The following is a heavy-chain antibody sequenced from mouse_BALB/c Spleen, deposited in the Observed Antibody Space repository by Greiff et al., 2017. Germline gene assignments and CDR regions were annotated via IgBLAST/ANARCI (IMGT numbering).Heavy chain of an antibody. D-gene: IGHD1-1*01. Sequence: QVQLKQPGPGLVAPSQSLSITCTVSGFSLTSYGVHWVRQPPGKGLEWLGVIWAGGSTNYNSALMSRLSISKDNSKSQVFLKMNSLQTDDTAMYYCAREGEKSSYGNYAMDYWGQGTSVTVSS. CDR1: GFSLTSYG. V-gene: IGHV2-9*02. CDR2: IWAGGST. J-gene: IGHJ4*01. CDR3: AREGEKSSYGNYAMDY.